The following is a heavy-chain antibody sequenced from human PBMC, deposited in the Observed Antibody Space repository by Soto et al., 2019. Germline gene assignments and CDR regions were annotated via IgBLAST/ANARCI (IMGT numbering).Heavy chain of an antibody. CDR1: GFTFSSYA. CDR2: ISYDGSNK. V-gene: IGHV3-30-3*01. D-gene: IGHD3-3*01. CDR3: AKGPTVFGAVISFDYYYGMYV. J-gene: IGHJ6*02. Sequence: GGSLRLSCAASGFTFSSYAMHWVRQAPGKGLEWVAVISYDGSNKYYADSVKGRFTISRDNSKNTLYLQMSGLRAEDAAVYYCAKGPTVFGAVISFDYYYGMYVWGQGTPVTVS.